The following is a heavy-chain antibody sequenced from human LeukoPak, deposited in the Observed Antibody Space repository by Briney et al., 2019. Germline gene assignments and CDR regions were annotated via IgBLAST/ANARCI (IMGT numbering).Heavy chain of an antibody. J-gene: IGHJ4*02. CDR2: MNPNSGNT. Sequence: GASVKVSCKASGYTFTSYHINWVRQATGQGLEWMGWMNPNSGNTGYAQKFQGRVTMTRNTSISTAYMELNSLRAEDTAVYYCARDFYDSSGYYYDYWGQGTLVTVSS. V-gene: IGHV1-8*01. CDR1: GYTFTSYH. D-gene: IGHD3-22*01. CDR3: ARDFYDSSGYYYDY.